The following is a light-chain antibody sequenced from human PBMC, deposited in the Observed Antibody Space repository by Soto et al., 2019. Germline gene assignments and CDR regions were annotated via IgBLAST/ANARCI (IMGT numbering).Light chain of an antibody. V-gene: IGKV1-39*01. CDR2: DAS. J-gene: IGKJ2*01. CDR3: QQSYNSPYT. Sequence: DIQMTQSPASLSASVGARVPITCRASQAINKNLNWYRHKLGKAPELLIYDASDSQAGVPSRFSGSGSGADFTLIISGLQPEDFATYYCQQSYNSPYTFGQGTKLEIK. CDR1: QAINKN.